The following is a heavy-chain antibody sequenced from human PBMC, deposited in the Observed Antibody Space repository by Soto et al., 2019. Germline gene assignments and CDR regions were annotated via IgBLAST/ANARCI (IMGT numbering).Heavy chain of an antibody. J-gene: IGHJ6*02. CDR2: FDPEDGET. Sequence: ASVKVSCKVSGYTLTELSMHWVRQAPGKGLEWMGGFDPEDGETIYAQKFQGRVTMTEDTSTDTAYMELSSLRSEDTAVYYRATIPSSYYYYGMDVWGQGTTVTVSS. V-gene: IGHV1-24*01. CDR1: GYTLTELS. CDR3: ATIPSSYYYYGMDV.